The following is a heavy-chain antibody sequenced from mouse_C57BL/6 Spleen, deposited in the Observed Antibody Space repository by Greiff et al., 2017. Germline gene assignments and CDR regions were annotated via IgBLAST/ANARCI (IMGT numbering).Heavy chain of an antibody. V-gene: IGHV1-22*01. CDR1: GYTFTDYN. CDR2: INPNNGGT. Sequence: VQLQQSGPELVKPGASVKMSCKASGYTFTDYNMHWVKQSHGKSLEWIGYINPNNGGTSYNQKFKGEATLTVNKSSSTAYMELRSLTSEDSAVYYCAREILLPHWYFDVWGTGTTVTVSS. D-gene: IGHD1-1*01. CDR3: AREILLPHWYFDV. J-gene: IGHJ1*03.